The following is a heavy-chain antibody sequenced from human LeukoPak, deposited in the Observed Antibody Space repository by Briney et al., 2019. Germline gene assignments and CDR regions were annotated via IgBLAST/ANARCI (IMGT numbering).Heavy chain of an antibody. Sequence: GGSLRLSCAASGFTFSSYGMNWVRQAPGKGLEWVSYISSSGSTIYYADSVKGRSTISRDNAKNSLYLQMNSLRAEDTAVYYCAELGITMIGGVWGKGTTVTISS. D-gene: IGHD3-10*02. J-gene: IGHJ6*04. V-gene: IGHV3-48*04. CDR3: AELGITMIGGV. CDR1: GFTFSSYG. CDR2: ISSSGSTI.